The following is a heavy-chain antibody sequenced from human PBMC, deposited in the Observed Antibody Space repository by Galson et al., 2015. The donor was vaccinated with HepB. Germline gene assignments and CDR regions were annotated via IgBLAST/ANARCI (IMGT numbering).Heavy chain of an antibody. CDR1: GFTFSDNA. J-gene: IGHJ6*04. D-gene: IGHD5/OR15-5a*01. CDR3: ARDIWSTPISHAGMDV. Sequence: SLRLSCAASGFTFSDNALHWVRQAPGKGLEWVTLISYDGNNKFYADSVKGRFTISRDSSTKTLYLQMNSLRAEDTGLYYCARDIWSTPISHAGMDVGGKGPTVTVSS. CDR2: ISYDGNNK. V-gene: IGHV3-30*04.